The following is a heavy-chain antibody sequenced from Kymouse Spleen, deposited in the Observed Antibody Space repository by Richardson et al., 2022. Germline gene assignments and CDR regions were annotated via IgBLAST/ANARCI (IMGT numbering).Heavy chain of an antibody. CDR3: ARDQELWFGELLNYYYYGMDV. D-gene: IGHD3-10*01. CDR2: IYHSGST. CDR1: GGSISSSNW. Sequence: QVQLQESGPGLVKPSGTLSLTCAVSGGSISSSNWWSWVRQPPGKGLEWIGEIYHSGSTNYNPSLKSRVTISVDKSKNQFSLKLSSVTAADTAVYYCARDQELWFGELLNYYYYGMDVWGQGTTVTVSS. V-gene: IGHV4-4*02. J-gene: IGHJ6*02.